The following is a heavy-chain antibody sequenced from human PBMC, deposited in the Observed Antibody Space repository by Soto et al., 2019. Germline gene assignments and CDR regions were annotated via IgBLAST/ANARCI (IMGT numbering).Heavy chain of an antibody. CDR3: ARSGGYAYDRPIPEHFFDY. CDR2: IYPGDSDT. D-gene: IGHD5-18*01. J-gene: IGHJ4*02. CDR1: GYIFRTSW. Sequence: XECLKISGKGCGYIFRTSWIGWVRQMPGKGLEWMGVIYPGDSDTKYSPSFEGQIIMSVYMSISTAYLQLNSLKASDTATYLCARSGGYAYDRPIPEHFFDYWGQGTLVTASS. V-gene: IGHV5-51*01.